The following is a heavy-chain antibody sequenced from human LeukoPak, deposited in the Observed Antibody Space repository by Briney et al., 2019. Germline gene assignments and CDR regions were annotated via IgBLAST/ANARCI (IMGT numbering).Heavy chain of an antibody. J-gene: IGHJ4*02. CDR2: INHSGST. V-gene: IGHV4-34*01. CDR3: ARGSWIQLLDY. Sequence: PSETLSLTCAVYGGSFSGYNCSWIRQPPGRGLEWIGEINHSGSTNYNPSLKSRVTISVDTSKNQFSLKLSSVTAADTAVYYCARGSWIQLLDYWGQGTLVTVSS. D-gene: IGHD5-18*01. CDR1: GGSFSGYN.